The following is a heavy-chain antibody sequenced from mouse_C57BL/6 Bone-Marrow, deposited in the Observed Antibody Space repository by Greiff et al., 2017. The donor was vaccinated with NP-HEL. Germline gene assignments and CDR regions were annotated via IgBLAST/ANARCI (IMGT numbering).Heavy chain of an antibody. D-gene: IGHD2-4*01. J-gene: IGHJ2*01. CDR1: GFSLTSYG. V-gene: IGHV2-2*01. CDR2: IWRGGST. CDR3: AAGTKGLRL. Sequence: QVQLQQSGPGLVQPSQSLSISCTVSGFSLTSYGVHWVRQSPGKGLEWLGVIWRGGSTDYNAAFITRLSISKNNSKSQVFIKMNNLQADDTAIYYCAAGTKGLRLWDQGTTLTVSS.